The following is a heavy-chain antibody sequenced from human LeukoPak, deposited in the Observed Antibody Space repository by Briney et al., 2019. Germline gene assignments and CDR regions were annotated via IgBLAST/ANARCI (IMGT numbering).Heavy chain of an antibody. CDR1: GGTFSSYA. CDR2: IIPIFGTA. D-gene: IGHD3-22*01. V-gene: IGHV1-69*06. J-gene: IGHJ4*02. CDR3: ARDHGPDYYDSSGYYSPFDY. Sequence: SVKVSCKASGGTFSSYAISWVRQAPGQGLEWMGGIIPIFGTAKYAQKFQGRVTITADKSASTAYMELSSLRSEDTAVYYCARDHGPDYYDSSGYYSPFDYWGQGTLVTVSS.